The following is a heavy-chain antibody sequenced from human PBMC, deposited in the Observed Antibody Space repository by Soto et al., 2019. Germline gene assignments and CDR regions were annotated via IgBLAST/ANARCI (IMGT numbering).Heavy chain of an antibody. CDR3: ARLLGLSSYNYFDP. D-gene: IGHD2-15*01. CDR2: ISYRGST. Sequence: PSETLSLHCRVSGCSISSTTFYWGWIRQPPRQGLELIGSISYRGSTSYNPSLKSRVTISVDTSKNQFSLRLTSVTAADTAVYYCARLLGLSSYNYFDPRGQGTLVTVSS. CDR1: GCSISSTTFY. V-gene: IGHV4-39*01. J-gene: IGHJ5*02.